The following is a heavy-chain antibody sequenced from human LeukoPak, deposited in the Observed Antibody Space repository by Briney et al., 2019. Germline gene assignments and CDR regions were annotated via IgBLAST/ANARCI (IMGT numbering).Heavy chain of an antibody. Sequence: WETLSPTSIAPGGSISSSSYYWGWFRQPPGKGLEWIGSIYYSGSTYYNPSLKSRVTISVDTSKNQFSLKLSSVTAADTAVYYCAVLSGLDYWGQGTLVTVSS. CDR2: IYYSGST. CDR1: GGSISSSSYY. CDR3: AVLSGLDY. J-gene: IGHJ4*02. D-gene: IGHD3-10*01. V-gene: IGHV4-39*01.